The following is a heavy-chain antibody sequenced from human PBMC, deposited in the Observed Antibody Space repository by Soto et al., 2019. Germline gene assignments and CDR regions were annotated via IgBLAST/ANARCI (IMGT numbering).Heavy chain of an antibody. D-gene: IGHD5-12*01. Sequence: PSETLSLTCAVSGGSISSGGYSWSWIRQPPGKGLEWIGYIYHSGSTYYNPSLKSRVTISVDRSKNQFSLKLSSVTAADTAVYYCARSRDGYNRDAFDIWGQGTMVTVSS. CDR2: IYHSGST. CDR3: ARSRDGYNRDAFDI. J-gene: IGHJ3*02. CDR1: GGSISSGGYS. V-gene: IGHV4-30-2*01.